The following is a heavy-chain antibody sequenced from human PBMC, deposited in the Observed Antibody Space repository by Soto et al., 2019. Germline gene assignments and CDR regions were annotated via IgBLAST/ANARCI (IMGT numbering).Heavy chain of an antibody. D-gene: IGHD4-17*01. CDR2: IKAYSGST. Sequence: LVQSGAEAKKPGTSVKVSCKASGYTFSTSPISWVRQAPGQGLEWMGWIKAYSGSTKYAPKLQGRVTMTTETSTSTGYLELRSLTRDDADMYYCAIADYGDDDYWGQGTLVTVSS. CDR3: AIADYGDDDY. V-gene: IGHV1-18*04. CDR1: GYTFSTSP. J-gene: IGHJ4*02.